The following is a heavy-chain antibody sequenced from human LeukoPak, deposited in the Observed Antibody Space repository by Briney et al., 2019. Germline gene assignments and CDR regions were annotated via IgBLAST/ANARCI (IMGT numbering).Heavy chain of an antibody. V-gene: IGHV1-24*01. CDR1: GYTLTELS. CDR3: ATDLKTRSRNYYYGMDV. Sequence: GASVKVSCKVSGYTLTELSMHWVRQAPGKGLEWMGGFDPEDGETIYAQKFQGRVTMTEDTSTDTAYMELSSLRSEDTAVYYCATDLKTRSRNYYYGMDVWGQGTTVTVSS. CDR2: FDPEDGET. J-gene: IGHJ6*02. D-gene: IGHD1-14*01.